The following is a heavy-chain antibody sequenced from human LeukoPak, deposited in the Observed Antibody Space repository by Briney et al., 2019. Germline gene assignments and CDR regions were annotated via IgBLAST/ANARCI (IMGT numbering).Heavy chain of an antibody. CDR1: GGSISSSSYY. J-gene: IGHJ2*01. CDR2: IYYSGST. CDR3: ARVSGFGYSSSWSHWYFDL. D-gene: IGHD6-13*01. V-gene: IGHV4-39*07. Sequence: SETLSLTCTVSGGSISSSSYYWGWIRQPPGKGLEWIGSIYYSGSTYYNPSLKSRVTISVDTSKNQFSLKLSSVTAADTAVYYCARVSGFGYSSSWSHWYFDLWGRGTLVTVSS.